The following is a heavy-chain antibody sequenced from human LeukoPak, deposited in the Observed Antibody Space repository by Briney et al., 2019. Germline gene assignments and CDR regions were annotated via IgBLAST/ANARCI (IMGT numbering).Heavy chain of an antibody. D-gene: IGHD3-22*01. CDR1: GYTFTSYG. J-gene: IGHJ6*02. CDR2: ISAYNGNT. CDR3: ARGYYYDSSGYQYYYGMDV. V-gene: IGHV1-18*01. Sequence: PGASVKVSCKASGYTFTSYGISWVRQAPGQGLEWVGWISAYNGNTNYAQKLQGRVTMTTDTSTSTAYMELRSLRSDDTAVYYCARGYYYDSSGYQYYYGMDVWGQGTTVTVSS.